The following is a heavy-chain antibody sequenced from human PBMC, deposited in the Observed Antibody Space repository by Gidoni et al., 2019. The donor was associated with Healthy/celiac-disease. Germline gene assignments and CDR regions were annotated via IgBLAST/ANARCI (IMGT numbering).Heavy chain of an antibody. Sequence: QVQLVQSGAEVKKPGASVKVSCKASGYTFTGYYMHWVRQAPGPGLEWMGRINPNSGGTNYAQKFQGRVTKTRYTSISTAYMELSRLRSDDTAVYYCARIYSSSWFFFDPWGQGTLVTVSS. CDR3: ARIYSSSWFFFDP. D-gene: IGHD6-13*01. CDR1: GYTFTGYY. V-gene: IGHV1-2*06. J-gene: IGHJ5*02. CDR2: INPNSGGT.